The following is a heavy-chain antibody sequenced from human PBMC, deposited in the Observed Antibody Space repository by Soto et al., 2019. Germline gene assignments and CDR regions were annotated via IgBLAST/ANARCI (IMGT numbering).Heavy chain of an antibody. D-gene: IGHD3-16*01. V-gene: IGHV4-30-4*01. CDR1: GDSISSGNKY. Sequence: LSLTCTVSGDSISSGNKYWSWIRQPPGKGLEWIGYIFSSGTTYYNPSLKSRLTMSLDASQNQFSLKLNSLTDADTAVYFCARVPSPFDYYYAMDVWGQGTTVTVSS. J-gene: IGHJ6*02. CDR2: IFSSGTT. CDR3: ARVPSPFDYYYAMDV.